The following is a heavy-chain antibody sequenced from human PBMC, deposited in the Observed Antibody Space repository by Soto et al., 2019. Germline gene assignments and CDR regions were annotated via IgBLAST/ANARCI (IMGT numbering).Heavy chain of an antibody. V-gene: IGHV3-53*01. Sequence: GGSLRLSCAASGFSVSSDYMSWVRQAPGKVLEWVSLIYSGGDTYYADSVKGRFTISRDISSNTIYLHMTSLRADDTAIYYCTRAGSDPGNFYISNYYAMDAWGRGTKVTVSS. CDR2: IYSGGDT. J-gene: IGHJ6*02. D-gene: IGHD3-10*01. CDR1: GFSVSSDY. CDR3: TRAGSDPGNFYISNYYAMDA.